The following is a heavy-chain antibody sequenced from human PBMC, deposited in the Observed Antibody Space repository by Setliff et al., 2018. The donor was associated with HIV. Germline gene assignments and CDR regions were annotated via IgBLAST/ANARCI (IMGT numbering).Heavy chain of an antibody. D-gene: IGHD2-2*02. J-gene: IGHJ3*01. CDR2: IYPVDSDT. CDR3: VRPGCSTSSCYSSNGSDL. CDR1: GYTFTKYW. Sequence: GESLKISCQGSGYTFTKYWIGWVRQMPGKGLEWMGVIYPVDSDTRYSPSFQGQVTISADRSISTAYLQWSSLRASDTAMYYCVRPGCSTSSCYSSNGSDLWGPGTMVTVSS. V-gene: IGHV5-51*01.